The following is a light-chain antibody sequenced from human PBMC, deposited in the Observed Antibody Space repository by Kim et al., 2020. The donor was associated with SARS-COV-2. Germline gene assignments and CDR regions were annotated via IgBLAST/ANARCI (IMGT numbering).Light chain of an antibody. Sequence: EIVLTQSPATLSLSPGDRATLSCRASQSVSIYLAWYQQKPGQAPRLLIYDASTRATGIPGRFSGSGSGTDFTLTISSLEPEDFAVYYCQQRINWRRLTFGGGTKVDIK. CDR1: QSVSIY. V-gene: IGKV3-11*01. CDR2: DAS. CDR3: QQRINWRRLT. J-gene: IGKJ4*01.